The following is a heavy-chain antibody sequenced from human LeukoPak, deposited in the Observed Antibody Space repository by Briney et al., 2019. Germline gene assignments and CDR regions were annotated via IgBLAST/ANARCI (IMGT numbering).Heavy chain of an antibody. J-gene: IGHJ6*03. CDR1: GRTISNYH. CDR2: IYYSETN. D-gene: IGHD2/OR15-2a*01. V-gene: IGHV4-59*08. Sequence: SETLSLTCSVSGRTISNYHWSWLPHAPGNGRECLGFIYYSETNKYNPSFESRVTTTVDTPNNHFFVQLKSITDADTAVYYCGRLPGGAEYRQYCYMEVWGKGATVTVSS. CDR3: GRLPGGAEYRQYCYMEV.